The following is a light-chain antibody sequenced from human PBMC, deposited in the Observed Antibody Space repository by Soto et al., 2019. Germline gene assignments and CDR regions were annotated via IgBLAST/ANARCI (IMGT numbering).Light chain of an antibody. Sequence: EIVLTQSPATLSLSPGERATLSCRASQTVSSSLAWYQQKPGQAPRLLIYEVSNRATGIPARFSGSGSGADFTLTISSLEPGDFALYYCQQYNNWPRTFGQGTKLEIK. CDR1: QTVSSS. J-gene: IGKJ1*01. CDR3: QQYNNWPRT. CDR2: EVS. V-gene: IGKV3-11*01.